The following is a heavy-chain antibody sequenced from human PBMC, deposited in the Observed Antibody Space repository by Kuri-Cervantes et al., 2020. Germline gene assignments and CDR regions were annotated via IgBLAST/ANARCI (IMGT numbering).Heavy chain of an antibody. CDR2: IWYDGSNK. J-gene: IGHJ4*02. CDR1: GFTFSGYG. CDR3: ARDQMATIGELDY. V-gene: IGHV3-33*01. Sequence: GESLKISCAASGFTFSGYGMHWVRQAPGKGLEWVAVIWYDGSNKYYADSVKGRFTISRDNSKNTLYLQMNSLRAEDTAVYYCARDQMATIGELDYWGQGTLVTVSS. D-gene: IGHD5-24*01.